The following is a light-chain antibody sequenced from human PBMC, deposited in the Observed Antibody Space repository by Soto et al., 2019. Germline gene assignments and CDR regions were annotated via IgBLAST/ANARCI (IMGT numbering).Light chain of an antibody. Sequence: QSALTQPASVSGSPGQSITISCTGTSSDVGGYNYVSWYQQHPGRAPQLMIYDVSHRPSGVSNRFSGSRSGNTASLTISGLQAEDEADYYCSSYTSSSTLYVVFGGGTKLTVL. CDR3: SSYTSSSTLYVV. J-gene: IGLJ2*01. V-gene: IGLV2-14*03. CDR1: SSDVGGYNY. CDR2: DVS.